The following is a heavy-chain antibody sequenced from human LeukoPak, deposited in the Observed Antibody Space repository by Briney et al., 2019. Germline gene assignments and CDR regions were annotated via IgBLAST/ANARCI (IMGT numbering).Heavy chain of an antibody. Sequence: VASVKVSCKASGYTFTGYYMHWVRQAPGQGLEWMGWINPNSGGTNYAQKFQGRVTMTRDTSISTAYMELSRLRSDDTAVYYCARDPTKYGSGSYSPVGAFDIWGQGTMVTVSS. CDR2: INPNSGGT. CDR3: ARDPTKYGSGSYSPVGAFDI. J-gene: IGHJ3*02. CDR1: GYTFTGYY. V-gene: IGHV1-2*02. D-gene: IGHD3-10*01.